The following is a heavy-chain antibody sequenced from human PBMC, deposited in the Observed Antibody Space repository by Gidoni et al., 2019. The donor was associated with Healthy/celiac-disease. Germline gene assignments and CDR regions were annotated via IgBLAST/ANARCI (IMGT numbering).Heavy chain of an antibody. CDR1: GYTFTGYY. CDR3: ARDVFHCGGDCYSYYFDY. Sequence: QVQLVQSGAEVKKPGASVKVSCKASGYTFTGYYMHWVRQAPGQGLEWMGWINPKSGGTNYAQKFQGRVTMTRDTSISTAYMELSRLRSDDTAVYYCARDVFHCGGDCYSYYFDYWGQGTPVTVSS. V-gene: IGHV1-2*02. CDR2: INPKSGGT. J-gene: IGHJ4*02. D-gene: IGHD2-21*02.